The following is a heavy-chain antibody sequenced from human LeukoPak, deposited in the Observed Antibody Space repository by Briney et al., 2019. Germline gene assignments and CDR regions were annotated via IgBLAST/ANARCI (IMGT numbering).Heavy chain of an antibody. Sequence: ASVKVSCKASGYTFTSYAMHWVRQAPGQRLEWMGWINAGNGNTKYSQEFQGRVTITRDTSASTAYMELSSLRSEDMAVYYCARGALSHVIIAAAGTPYDYWGQGTLVTVSS. CDR2: INAGNGNT. CDR3: ARGALSHVIIAAAGTPYDY. D-gene: IGHD6-13*01. CDR1: GYTFTSYA. V-gene: IGHV1-3*03. J-gene: IGHJ4*02.